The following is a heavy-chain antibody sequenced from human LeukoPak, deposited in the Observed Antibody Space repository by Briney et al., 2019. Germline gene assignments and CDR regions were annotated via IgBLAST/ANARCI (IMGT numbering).Heavy chain of an antibody. J-gene: IGHJ4*02. CDR1: GGSISSYY. CDR3: ARNPNDSSGYYNYFDY. D-gene: IGHD3-22*01. CDR2: IYYSGST. V-gene: IGHV4-59*01. Sequence: PSETLSLTCTVSGGSISSYYWSWIRQPPGKGLEWIGYIYYSGSTNYNPSLKSRVTISVDRSKKQFSLKLRSVTAADTAVYYCARNPNDSSGYYNYFDYWGQGTLVTVSS.